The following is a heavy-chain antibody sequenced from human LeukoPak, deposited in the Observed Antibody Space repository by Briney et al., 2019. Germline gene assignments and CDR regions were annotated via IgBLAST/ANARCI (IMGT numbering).Heavy chain of an antibody. D-gene: IGHD3-16*01. J-gene: IGHJ4*02. CDR1: GFTFSSYW. CDR2: INSDGSST. Sequence: PGGSLRLSCVASGFTFSSYWMHWVRQAPGKGLVWVSRINSDGSSTDYADSVKGRFTISRDNGKNTIYLQMNSMRAEDTAVYYXXXXYSYAYVDYWGQGTLVTVSS. V-gene: IGHV3-74*01. CDR3: XXXYSYAYVDY.